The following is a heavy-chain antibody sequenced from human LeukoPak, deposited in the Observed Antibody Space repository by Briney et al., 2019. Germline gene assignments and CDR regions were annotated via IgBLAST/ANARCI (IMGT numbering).Heavy chain of an antibody. D-gene: IGHD1-26*01. Sequence: GGSLRLSCTVSGFTVSSNSMSWVRQAPGKGLEWVSAISGSGGSTYYADSVKGRFTISRDNSKNTLYLQMNSLRAEDTAVYYCAKDRVGATLYFDYWGQGTLVTVSS. CDR2: ISGSGGST. CDR1: GFTVSSNS. J-gene: IGHJ4*02. V-gene: IGHV3-23*01. CDR3: AKDRVGATLYFDY.